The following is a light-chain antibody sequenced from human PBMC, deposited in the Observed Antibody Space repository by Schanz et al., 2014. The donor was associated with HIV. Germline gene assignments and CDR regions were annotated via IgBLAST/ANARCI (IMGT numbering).Light chain of an antibody. V-gene: IGLV2-14*03. CDR1: NNDIGSYTY. Sequence: QSALTQPASVSGSPGQSITVSCTGTNNDIGSYTYVAWYQQHPGKAPKVVVYGVFDRPSGVSNRFSGSKSGNTASLAISGLQAEDEADYFCQSFDSSLNTVAFGGGTKLTVL. J-gene: IGLJ2*01. CDR2: GVF. CDR3: QSFDSSLNTVA.